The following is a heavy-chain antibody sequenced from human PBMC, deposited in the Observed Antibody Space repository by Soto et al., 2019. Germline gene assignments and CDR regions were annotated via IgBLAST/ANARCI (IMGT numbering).Heavy chain of an antibody. Sequence: GGSLRLSCVASGFTFSSFEMNWVRQAPGKGLEWISYISSGGKTTYYADSVKGRFTISRDNAKNSLYLQMSSLRAEDAAVYYCARNYIIYYDGSRAHCSWGRGTLVTVSS. V-gene: IGHV3-48*03. CDR1: GFTFSSFE. CDR2: ISSGGKTT. D-gene: IGHD3-22*01. J-gene: IGHJ5*02. CDR3: ARNYIIYYDGSRAHCS.